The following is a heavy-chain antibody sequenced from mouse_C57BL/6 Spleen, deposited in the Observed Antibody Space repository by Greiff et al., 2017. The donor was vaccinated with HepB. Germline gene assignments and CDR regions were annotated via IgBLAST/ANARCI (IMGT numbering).Heavy chain of an antibody. D-gene: IGHD1-1*01. V-gene: IGHV5-9-1*02. CDR3: TREGTTGGYFDV. Sequence: EVKLMESGEGLVKPGGSLKLSCAASGFTFSSYAMSWVRQTPEKRLEWVAYISSGGDYIYYADTVKGRFTISRDNARNTLYLQMSSLKSEDTAMYYCTREGTTGGYFDVWGTGTTVTVSS. CDR1: GFTFSSYA. CDR2: ISSGGDYI. J-gene: IGHJ1*03.